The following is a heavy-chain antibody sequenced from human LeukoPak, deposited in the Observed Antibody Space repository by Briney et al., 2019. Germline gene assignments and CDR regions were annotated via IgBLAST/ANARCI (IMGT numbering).Heavy chain of an antibody. J-gene: IGHJ6*03. CDR3: ARDRSISGSVTTNNMDV. D-gene: IGHD4-17*01. CDR1: GYTFTSYG. V-gene: IGHV1-2*02. CDR2: INPNSGGT. Sequence: GASVKVSCKASGYTFTSYGISWVRQAPGQGLEWMGWINPNSGGTNYAQKFQGRVTMTRDTSISTAYMELSRLRSDDTAVYYCARDRSISGSVTTNNMDVWGKGTTVTISS.